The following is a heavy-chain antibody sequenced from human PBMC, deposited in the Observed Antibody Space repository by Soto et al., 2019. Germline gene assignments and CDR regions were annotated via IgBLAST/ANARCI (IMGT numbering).Heavy chain of an antibody. CDR2: IIPIFGTA. CDR1: GGTFHNYV. Sequence: QVQLVQSGAEVKKPGSSVKVSCRASGGTFHNYVINWVRQAPGQGLEWMAGIIPIFGTANYAQKFQGRVTITADKSTSTAYMELNSLRSEDTAVYYCAVRCDGTNCLGHVDYWGQGTLVAVSS. CDR3: AVRCDGTNCLGHVDY. D-gene: IGHD2-21*01. J-gene: IGHJ4*02. V-gene: IGHV1-69*06.